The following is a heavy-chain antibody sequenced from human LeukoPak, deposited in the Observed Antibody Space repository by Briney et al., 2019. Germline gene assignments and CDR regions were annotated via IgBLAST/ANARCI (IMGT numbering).Heavy chain of an antibody. CDR3: ARVSVVRGVTIFDY. Sequence: PSETLSLTCTVSGDSISSGSYYWSWIRQPAGEGLEWIGRIYSSGRTHYSPSLKSRVAISVDTSKNRFSLRLSSVTAADTAVYYCARVSVVRGVTIFDYWGQGTLVTVSS. J-gene: IGHJ4*02. CDR1: GDSISSGSYY. CDR2: IYSSGRT. V-gene: IGHV4-61*02. D-gene: IGHD3-10*01.